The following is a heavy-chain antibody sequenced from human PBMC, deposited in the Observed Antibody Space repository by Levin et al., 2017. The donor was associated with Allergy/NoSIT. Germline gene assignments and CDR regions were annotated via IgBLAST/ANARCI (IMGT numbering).Heavy chain of an antibody. J-gene: IGHJ5*02. Sequence: SETLSLTCTVSGGSINSNTYYWGWIRQPPGKGLEWIGTINYGGYTYYTPSLKSRVTMSVDTSKNQFSLKVSSVTAADTAVYYCARHGDNSGWYRFDPWGQGTLVTISS. D-gene: IGHD6-19*01. CDR3: ARHGDNSGWYRFDP. V-gene: IGHV4-39*01. CDR2: INYGGYT. CDR1: GGSINSNTYY.